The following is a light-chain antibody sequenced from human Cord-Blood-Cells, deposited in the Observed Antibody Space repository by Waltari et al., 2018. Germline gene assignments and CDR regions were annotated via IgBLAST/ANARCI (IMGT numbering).Light chain of an antibody. CDR1: QSVSSSY. CDR3: QQYGSSPYS. Sequence: IVLTQSPGTLSLSPGERATLSCRASQSVSSSYLAWYQPKPGQAPRLLIYVASSRATGIPDRFSGSGSGTDFTLTISRLEPEDFAVYYCQQYGSSPYSFGQGTKLEIK. J-gene: IGKJ2*03. CDR2: VAS. V-gene: IGKV3-20*01.